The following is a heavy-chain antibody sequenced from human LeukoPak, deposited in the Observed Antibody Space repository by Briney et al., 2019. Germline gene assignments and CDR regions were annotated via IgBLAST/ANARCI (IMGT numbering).Heavy chain of an antibody. CDR1: GFTFNSYS. CDR2: ISSSSSHM. V-gene: IGHV3-21*01. CDR3: VRDSGSSSGYYFLP. J-gene: IGHJ1*01. Sequence: GGSLRLSCAASGFTFNSYSMYWVRQAPGKGLEWVSSISSSSSHMFYADSVKGRSSISRDNANNSLYLQMNSVRAEDTAVYYCVRDSGSSSGYYFLPWGQGTLVTVSS. D-gene: IGHD1-26*01.